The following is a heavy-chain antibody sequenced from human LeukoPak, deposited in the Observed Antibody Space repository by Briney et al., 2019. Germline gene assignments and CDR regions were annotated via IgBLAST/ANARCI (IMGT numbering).Heavy chain of an antibody. CDR2: ISSSSSYI. V-gene: IGHV3-21*01. CDR1: GFTFSSYS. D-gene: IGHD2-2*02. Sequence: GGSLRLSCAASGFTFSSYSMNWVRQAPGKGLEWVSSISSSSSYIYYADSVKGRFTISRDNANNSLYLQMNSLRAEDTAVYYCARDDPDCSSTSCYTGWFDPWGQGTLVTVSS. J-gene: IGHJ5*02. CDR3: ARDDPDCSSTSCYTGWFDP.